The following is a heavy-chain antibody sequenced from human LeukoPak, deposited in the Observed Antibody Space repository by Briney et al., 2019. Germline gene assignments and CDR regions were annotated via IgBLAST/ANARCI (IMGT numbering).Heavy chain of an antibody. CDR2: IYYSGST. Sequence: SETLSLTCTVSGGSISSGGYSWSWIRQHPGKGLEWIGHIYYSGSTYYNPSLKSRVTISVDTSKNQFSLKLSSVTAADTAVYYCASGPGYCSSTSCYLNWFDPWGQGTLVTVSS. J-gene: IGHJ5*02. V-gene: IGHV4-31*03. CDR3: ASGPGYCSSTSCYLNWFDP. CDR1: GGSISSGGYS. D-gene: IGHD2-2*01.